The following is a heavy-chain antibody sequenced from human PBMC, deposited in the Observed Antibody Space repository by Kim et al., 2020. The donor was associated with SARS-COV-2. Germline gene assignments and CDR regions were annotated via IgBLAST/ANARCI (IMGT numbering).Heavy chain of an antibody. CDR2: IYYSGST. Sequence: SETLSLTCTVSGGSISSGGYYWSWIRQHPGKGLEWIGYIYYSGSTYYNPSLKSRVTISVDTSKNQFSLKLSSVTAADTAVYYCARGDSLFYGSGSFTTPFDYWGQGTLVTVSS. J-gene: IGHJ4*02. V-gene: IGHV4-31*03. D-gene: IGHD3-10*01. CDR3: ARGDSLFYGSGSFTTPFDY. CDR1: GGSISSGGYY.